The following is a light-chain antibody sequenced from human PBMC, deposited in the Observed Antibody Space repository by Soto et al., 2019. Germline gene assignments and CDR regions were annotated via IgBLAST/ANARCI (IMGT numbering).Light chain of an antibody. J-gene: IGKJ4*01. CDR2: KAS. Sequence: DIQMTQSPSTLSASVGDRVTITCRASQSISSWLAWYQQKPGKAPKLLIYKASSLESGVPSRFSGSGSGTEFTLTISSLQPDDFATYYCQQYNSYSGLTFGGGTKVEIE. CDR1: QSISSW. V-gene: IGKV1-5*03. CDR3: QQYNSYSGLT.